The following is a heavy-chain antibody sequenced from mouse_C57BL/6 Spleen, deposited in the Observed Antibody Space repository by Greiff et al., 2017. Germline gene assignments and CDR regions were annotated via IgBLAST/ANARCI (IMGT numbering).Heavy chain of an antibody. V-gene: IGHV1-50*01. CDR2: IDPSDSYT. CDR3: AIITTVVGPLDY. J-gene: IGHJ2*01. Sequence: VQLQQPGAELVKPGASVKLSCKASGYTFTSYWMQWVKQRPGQGLEWIGEIDPSDSYTNYNQKFKGKATLTVDTSSSTAYMQLSSLTSEDSAVYYCAIITTVVGPLDYWGQGTTLTVSS. CDR1: GYTFTSYW. D-gene: IGHD1-1*01.